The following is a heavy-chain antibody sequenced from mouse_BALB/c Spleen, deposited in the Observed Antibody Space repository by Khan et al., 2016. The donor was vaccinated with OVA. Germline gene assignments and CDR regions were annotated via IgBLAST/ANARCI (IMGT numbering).Heavy chain of an antibody. CDR3: ARSLVDYYAMDY. Sequence: EVELVESGGGVVKPGGSLKLSCSASGFTFSSFAMSWVRQTPEKRLEWVATISNGGHYTFYADSVKGRFTISRDNARNTLYLQMSSLRSEDTAMYYCARSLVDYYAMDYWGQGTSVTVSS. D-gene: IGHD2-2*01. V-gene: IGHV5-9-3*01. J-gene: IGHJ4*01. CDR1: GFTFSSFA. CDR2: ISNGGHYT.